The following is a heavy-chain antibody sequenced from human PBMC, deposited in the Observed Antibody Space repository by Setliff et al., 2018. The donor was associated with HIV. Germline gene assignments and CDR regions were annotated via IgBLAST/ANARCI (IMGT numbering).Heavy chain of an antibody. D-gene: IGHD4-17*01. J-gene: IGHJ4*02. CDR1: GGSISSHY. CDR2: MYFSGNS. V-gene: IGHV4-59*11. Sequence: SETLSLTCTVSGGSISSHYWSWIRQAPGKGLEWIGTMYFSGNSRNSPALKSRVTMSVDTSKNQFSLKLSSVTAVDTAVYYCAKKGNGDYHFDYWGQGTLVTVSS. CDR3: AKKGNGDYHFDY.